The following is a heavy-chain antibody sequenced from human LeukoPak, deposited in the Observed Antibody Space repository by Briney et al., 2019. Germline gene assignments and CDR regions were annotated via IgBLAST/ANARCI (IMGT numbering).Heavy chain of an antibody. CDR2: IKEDGSVK. D-gene: IGHD3-16*01. V-gene: IGHV3-7*03. J-gene: IGHJ6*02. Sequence: GGSLRLSCAASGFIFSNDAMHWVRQAPGKGLEWVANIKEDGSVKYYVDSVKGRFTISRDNAKNSLFLQMSNLRAEDTAVYFCARGGGLDVWGQGATVTVSS. CDR3: ARGGGLDV. CDR1: GFIFSNDA.